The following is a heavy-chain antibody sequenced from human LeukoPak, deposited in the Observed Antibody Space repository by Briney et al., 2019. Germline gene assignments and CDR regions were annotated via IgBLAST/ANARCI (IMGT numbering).Heavy chain of an antibody. V-gene: IGHV3-48*01. CDR3: AREAGGRMVADYYYYGMDV. CDR1: GFTFSSYS. D-gene: IGHD4/OR15-4a*01. J-gene: IGHJ6*02. Sequence: GGSLRLSCAASGFTFSSYSMNWVRQAPGKGLEWVSYISSSSSTIYYADSVKGRFTISRDNAKNSLYLQMNSLRAEDTAAYYCAREAGGRMVADYYYYGMDVWGQGTTVTVSS. CDR2: ISSSSSTI.